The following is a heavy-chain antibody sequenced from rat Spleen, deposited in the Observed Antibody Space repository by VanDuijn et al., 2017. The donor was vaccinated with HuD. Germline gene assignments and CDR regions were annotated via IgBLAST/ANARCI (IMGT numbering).Heavy chain of an antibody. V-gene: IGHV5-25*01. CDR3: TRGYDGTYYYVNWFAY. D-gene: IGHD1-12*02. Sequence: EVELVESGGGLVQPGRSMKLSCVASGFTFSNYGMAWVRQAPTKGLEWVASISTSGGSTYYRDSVKGRFTISRDNAKSTLYLQMNSLRSEDTATYYCTRGYDGTYYYVNWFAYWGQGTLVTVSS. CDR1: GFTFSNYG. J-gene: IGHJ3*01. CDR2: ISTSGGST.